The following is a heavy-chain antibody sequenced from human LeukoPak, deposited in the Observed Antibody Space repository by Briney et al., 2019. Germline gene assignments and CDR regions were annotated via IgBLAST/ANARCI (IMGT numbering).Heavy chain of an antibody. CDR1: GGSISSYY. J-gene: IGHJ4*02. CDR2: IYYSGST. CDR3: ARQPGAGSDGIYYFDY. Sequence: SETLSLTCTVSGGSISSYYWSWIRQPPGKGLEWIGYIYYSGSTNYNPSLKSRVTISVDTTKNQFSLKLSSVTAADTAVYYCARQPGAGSDGIYYFDYWGQGTLVTVSS. D-gene: IGHD6-19*01. V-gene: IGHV4-59*01.